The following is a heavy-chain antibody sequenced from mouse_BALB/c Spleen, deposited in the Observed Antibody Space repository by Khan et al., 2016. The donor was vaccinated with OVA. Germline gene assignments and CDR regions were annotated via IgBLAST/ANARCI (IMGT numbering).Heavy chain of an antibody. Sequence: QVQLKESGPGLVAPSQSLSITCTVSGFSLSRYNIHWVRQPPGKGLEWLGMIWGGGGTDYNSTLKIRLSISKDNSKSQVFLKMNSLQTDDTAMYFCARAYYRYDGYYAMGYWGQGTSVTVSS. CDR2: IWGGGGT. CDR1: GFSLSRYN. CDR3: ARAYYRYDGYYAMGY. J-gene: IGHJ4*01. D-gene: IGHD2-14*01. V-gene: IGHV2-6-4*01.